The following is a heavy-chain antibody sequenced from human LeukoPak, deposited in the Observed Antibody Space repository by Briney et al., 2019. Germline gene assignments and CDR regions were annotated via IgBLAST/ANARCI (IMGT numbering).Heavy chain of an antibody. CDR1: GFTLDDYG. V-gene: IGHV3-20*04. D-gene: IGHD3-22*01. CDR2: INWNGGST. CDR3: ARAIVLDAFDI. Sequence: PGGSLRLSCAASGFTLDDYGMSWVRQAPGKGLEWVSGINWNGGSTSYADSVKGRFTISRDNAKNSLYLQMNSLRAEDTALYYCARAIVLDAFDIGGQGTMVTVSS. J-gene: IGHJ3*02.